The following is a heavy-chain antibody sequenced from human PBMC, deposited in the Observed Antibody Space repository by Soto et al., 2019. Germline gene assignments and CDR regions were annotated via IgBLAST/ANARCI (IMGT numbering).Heavy chain of an antibody. CDR2: INPSGSRT. CDR1: GYTFTSLD. CDR3: ASQYCGGDCYSFYHNGMDV. J-gene: IGHJ6*02. V-gene: IGHV1-46*01. D-gene: IGHD2-21*02. Sequence: ASVKVSCDSSGYTFTSLDMHWVRRAPGQGREGRGIINPSGSRTTNAQKFQGRVTMTRDTSTSTVYMELYSLRYEDPAVYYCASQYCGGDCYSFYHNGMDVWGQGTPVTVSS.